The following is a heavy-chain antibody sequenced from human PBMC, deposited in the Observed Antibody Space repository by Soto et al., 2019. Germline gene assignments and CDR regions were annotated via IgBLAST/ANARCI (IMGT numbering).Heavy chain of an antibody. CDR1: GDTFTGYY. J-gene: IGHJ6*02. Sequence: ASVKVSCKASGDTFTGYYRHWVRQAPGQGLEWMGWINPNSGGTNYAQKFQGWVTMTRDTSISTAYMELSRLRSDDTAVYYCARDPNYYGSGSYYSYYYYGMDVWGQGTTVTVSS. CDR3: ARDPNYYGSGSYYSYYYYGMDV. CDR2: INPNSGGT. V-gene: IGHV1-2*04. D-gene: IGHD3-10*01.